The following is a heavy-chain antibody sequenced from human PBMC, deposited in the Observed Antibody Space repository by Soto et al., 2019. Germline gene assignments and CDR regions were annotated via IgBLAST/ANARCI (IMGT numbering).Heavy chain of an antibody. CDR2: ISGSGGST. CDR3: ANGERFLEWLPQGDAFDI. Sequence: GGSLRLSCAASGFTFSSYAMSWVRQAPGKGLEWVSAISGSGGSTYYADSVKGRFTISRDNSKNTLYLQMNSLRAEDTAVYYCANGERFLEWLPQGDAFDIWGQGTMVTVSS. D-gene: IGHD3-3*01. J-gene: IGHJ3*02. CDR1: GFTFSSYA. V-gene: IGHV3-23*01.